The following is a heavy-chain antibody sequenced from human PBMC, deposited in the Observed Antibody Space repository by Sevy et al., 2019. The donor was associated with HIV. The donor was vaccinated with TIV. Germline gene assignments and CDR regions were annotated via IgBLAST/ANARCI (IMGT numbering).Heavy chain of an antibody. J-gene: IGHJ6*03. CDR1: GGSISSYY. V-gene: IGHV4-59*01. CDR3: ARVAEDSSGWFDYYYYYMDV. Sequence: SETLSLTCTVSGGSISSYYWSWIRQPPGKGLEWIGYIYYSGSTNYNPSLKSRVTISVDTSKNQFSLKLSSVTAADTAVYYCARVAEDSSGWFDYYYYYMDVWGEGTTVTVSS. CDR2: IYYSGST. D-gene: IGHD6-19*01.